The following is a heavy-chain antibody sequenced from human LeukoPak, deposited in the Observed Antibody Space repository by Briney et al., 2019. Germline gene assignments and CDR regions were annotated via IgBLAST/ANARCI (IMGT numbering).Heavy chain of an antibody. J-gene: IGHJ4*02. CDR2: IIPIFGTA. D-gene: IGHD2-15*01. V-gene: IGHV1-69*05. CDR3: ARDGPLGYCSGGSCYSGY. Sequence: SVKVSCKASGGTFSSYAISWVRQAPGQGLEWMGRIIPIFGTANYAQKFQGRVTITTDESTSTAYMELSSLRSEDTAVYYCARDGPLGYCSGGSCYSGYWGQGTQVTVSS. CDR1: GGTFSSYA.